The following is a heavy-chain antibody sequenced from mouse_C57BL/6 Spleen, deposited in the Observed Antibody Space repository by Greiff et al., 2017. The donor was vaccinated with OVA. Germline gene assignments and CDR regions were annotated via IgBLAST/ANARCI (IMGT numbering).Heavy chain of an antibody. D-gene: IGHD4-1*01. Sequence: QVQLQQSGAELVRPGASVTLSCKASGYTFTDYEMHWVKQTPVHGLEWIGAIDPETGGTAYNQKFKGKAILTADKSSSTAYMELRSLTSEDSAVYYCTSEVLGPFAYWGQGTLVTVSA. CDR1: GYTFTDYE. V-gene: IGHV1-15*01. J-gene: IGHJ3*01. CDR2: IDPETGGT. CDR3: TSEVLGPFAY.